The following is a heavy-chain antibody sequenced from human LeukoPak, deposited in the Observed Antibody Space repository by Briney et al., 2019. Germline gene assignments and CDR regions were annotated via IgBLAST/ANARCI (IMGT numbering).Heavy chain of an antibody. Sequence: SETLSLTCTVSGGSISSGAHYWSWIRQHPGKGLEWIGYINYSGSTSYNPSLKSRVTISVDTSKNQFSLKLSSVTAADTAVYYCARGGSGEGYGGQGTLVTVSS. CDR3: ARGGSGEGY. D-gene: IGHD3-10*01. CDR1: GGSISSGAHY. V-gene: IGHV4-31*03. CDR2: INYSGST. J-gene: IGHJ4*02.